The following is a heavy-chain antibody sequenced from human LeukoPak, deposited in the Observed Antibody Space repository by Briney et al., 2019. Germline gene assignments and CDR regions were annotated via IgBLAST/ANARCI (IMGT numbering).Heavy chain of an antibody. CDR1: GGSFSGYY. D-gene: IGHD3-9*01. Sequence: SETLSLTCAVYGGSFSGYYWPWIRQPPGKGLEWIGEINHSGSTNYNPSLKSRVTMSVDTSKNQFSLKLSSVTAAGTAVFYCARGQSDLTAPCYMDVWGKGTTVTVSS. V-gene: IGHV4-34*01. J-gene: IGHJ6*03. CDR2: INHSGST. CDR3: ARGQSDLTAPCYMDV.